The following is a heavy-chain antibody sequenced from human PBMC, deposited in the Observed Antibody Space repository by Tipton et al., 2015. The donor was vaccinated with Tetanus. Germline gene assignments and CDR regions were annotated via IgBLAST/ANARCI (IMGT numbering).Heavy chain of an antibody. CDR3: ARRRTSTALGLWLDP. V-gene: IGHV5-51*01. CDR1: GYMFSSHW. D-gene: IGHD5/OR15-5a*01. Sequence: QSGPEVKQPGESLKISCKGSGYMFSSHWIGWVRQVPGKGLEWLGTIYPGDSYSTYSPSFEGQVTISVDRSIDTAYLQWSSLRASDTAMYYCARRRTSTALGLWLDPWGQGTLVTVSS. CDR2: IYPGDSYS. J-gene: IGHJ5*02.